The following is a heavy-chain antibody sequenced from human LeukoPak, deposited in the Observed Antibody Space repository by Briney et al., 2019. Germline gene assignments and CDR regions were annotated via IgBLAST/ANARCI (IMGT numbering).Heavy chain of an antibody. CDR2: IYHSGST. D-gene: IGHD2-2*01. V-gene: IGHV4-30-2*01. CDR1: GGSISSGGYY. J-gene: IGHJ2*01. Sequence: SETLSLTCTVSGGSISSGGYYWSWIRQPPGKGLEWIGYIYHSGSTYYNPSLKSRVTISVDRSKNQFSLKLSSVTAADTAVYYCARGRYCSSTSCSYWYFDLWGRGTLVTVSS. CDR3: ARGRYCSSTSCSYWYFDL.